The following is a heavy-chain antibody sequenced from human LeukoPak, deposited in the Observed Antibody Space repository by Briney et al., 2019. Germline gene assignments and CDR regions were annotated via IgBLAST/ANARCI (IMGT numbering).Heavy chain of an antibody. CDR1: GYTFTSYY. J-gene: IGHJ4*02. CDR3: ARAGYSYGYYDY. V-gene: IGHV1-46*01. Sequence: ASVKVSCEASGYTFTSYYMHWVRQAPGQGLEWMGIINPSGGSTSYAQKFQGRVTMTRDTSTSTVYMELSSLRSEDTAVYYCARAGYSYGYYDYWGQGTLVTVSS. D-gene: IGHD5-18*01. CDR2: INPSGGST.